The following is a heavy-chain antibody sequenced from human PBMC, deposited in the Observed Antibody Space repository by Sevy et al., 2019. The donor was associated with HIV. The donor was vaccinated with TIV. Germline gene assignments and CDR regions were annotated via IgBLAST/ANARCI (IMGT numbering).Heavy chain of an antibody. CDR2: IYSCGST. CDR3: ASHYYDSTGYYYPLDY. J-gene: IGHJ4*02. V-gene: IGHV3-66*03. CDR1: GFTVSSNY. Sequence: GGSLRVSCAASGFTVSSNYMSWVRQAPGKGLEWVSVIYSCGSTYYADSVKGRFTISRDNSKNTLYLQMNSLRAEDTAVYYCASHYYDSTGYYYPLDYWGQGTLVTVSS. D-gene: IGHD3-22*01.